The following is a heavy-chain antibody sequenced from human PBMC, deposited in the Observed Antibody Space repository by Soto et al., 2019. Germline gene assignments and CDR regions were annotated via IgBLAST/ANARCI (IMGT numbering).Heavy chain of an antibody. CDR2: IYYSGNT. J-gene: IGHJ4*02. CDR3: SRLTNARPGDD. CDR1: GGSITSSNYH. V-gene: IGHV4-39*01. D-gene: IGHD2-2*01. Sequence: QVQLQESGPGLVKPSEALSLTCTVSGGSITSSNYHWGWSRQPPGKGLEWIGTIYYSGNTYYNPSLKSRVTMSMDASKYQFSLTLSSVAVADTAVYYCSRLTNARPGDDWGQGTLVTVSS.